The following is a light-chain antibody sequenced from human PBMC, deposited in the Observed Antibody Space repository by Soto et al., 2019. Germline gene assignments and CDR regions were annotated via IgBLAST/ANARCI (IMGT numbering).Light chain of an antibody. CDR3: YSYAGSSSYV. CDR2: DVT. Sequence: QSVLTQPRSVSGSPGQSVTISCTGTSGDVGGYNYVSWYQQHPGKVPKLMVYDVTKRPSGVPDRFSGSKSGNTASLTISGLQAEDEADYYCYSYAGSSSYVFGTGTKLTVL. J-gene: IGLJ1*01. CDR1: SGDVGGYNY. V-gene: IGLV2-11*01.